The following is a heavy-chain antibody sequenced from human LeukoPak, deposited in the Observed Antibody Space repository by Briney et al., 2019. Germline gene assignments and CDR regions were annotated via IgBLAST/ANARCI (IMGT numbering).Heavy chain of an antibody. CDR3: ARGRGSSWYGNYYYYYYMDV. Sequence: GASVKVSCKASGYTFTSYDIHWVRQATGQGLEWMGWMNPNSGNTGYAQKFQGRVTMTRNTSISTAYMELSSLRSEDTAVYYCARGRGSSWYGNYYYYYYMDVWGKGTTVTVSS. CDR2: MNPNSGNT. J-gene: IGHJ6*03. D-gene: IGHD6-13*01. V-gene: IGHV1-8*01. CDR1: GYTFTSYD.